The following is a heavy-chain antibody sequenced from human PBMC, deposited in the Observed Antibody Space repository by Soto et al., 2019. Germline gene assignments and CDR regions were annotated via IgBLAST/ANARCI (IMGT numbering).Heavy chain of an antibody. Sequence: GGSLRLSCAASGFTFSSYAMHWVRQAPGKGLEWVAVISYDGSNKYYADSVKGRFTISRDNSKNTLYLQMNSLRAEDTAVYYCARETYYYDSSGYKTGSGAFDIWGQGTMVTVS. CDR3: ARETYYYDSSGYKTGSGAFDI. CDR2: ISYDGSNK. V-gene: IGHV3-30-3*01. CDR1: GFTFSSYA. J-gene: IGHJ3*02. D-gene: IGHD3-22*01.